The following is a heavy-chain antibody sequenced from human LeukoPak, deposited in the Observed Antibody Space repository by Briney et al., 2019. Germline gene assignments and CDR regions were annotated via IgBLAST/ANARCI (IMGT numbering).Heavy chain of an antibody. CDR3: ARGAAAGIDY. J-gene: IGHJ4*02. Sequence: SSYGMHWVRQPPGKGLEWIGSIYYSGSTYYNPSLKSRVTISVDTSKNQFSLKLSSVTAADTAVYYCARGAAAGIDYWGQGTLVTVSS. V-gene: IGHV4-39*07. CDR2: IYYSGST. D-gene: IGHD6-13*01. CDR1: SSYG.